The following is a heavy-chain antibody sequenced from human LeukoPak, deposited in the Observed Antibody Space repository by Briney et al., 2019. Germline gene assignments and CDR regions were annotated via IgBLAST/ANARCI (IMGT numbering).Heavy chain of an antibody. D-gene: IGHD1-26*01. CDR1: GGSISSYY. V-gene: IGHV4-59*08. Sequence: SETLSLTCTVSGGSISSYYWSWLRQPPGKGLEWIGYIYYSGSTNYNPSLKSRVTISVDTSKNQFSLKLSSVTAADTAVYYCARRDDSGSYYSWFDPWGQGTLVTVSS. CDR3: ARRDDSGSYYSWFDP. CDR2: IYYSGST. J-gene: IGHJ5*02.